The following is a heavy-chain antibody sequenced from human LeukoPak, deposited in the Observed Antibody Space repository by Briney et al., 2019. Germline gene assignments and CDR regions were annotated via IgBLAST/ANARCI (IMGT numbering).Heavy chain of an antibody. Sequence: TGGSLRLSCAASGFTFDDYAMHWVRQAPGKGLEWVSLISGDGGSTYYADSVKGRFTISRDNSKNSLYLQMNSLRTEDTALYCCAKPGSSSGWYNSLDYWGQGTLVTVSS. D-gene: IGHD6-19*01. J-gene: IGHJ4*02. CDR1: GFTFDDYA. CDR2: ISGDGGST. CDR3: AKPGSSSGWYNSLDY. V-gene: IGHV3-43*02.